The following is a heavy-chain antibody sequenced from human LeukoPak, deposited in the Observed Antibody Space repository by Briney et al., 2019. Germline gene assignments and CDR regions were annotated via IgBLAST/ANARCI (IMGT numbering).Heavy chain of an antibody. CDR1: GGTFSSYA. CDR3: AWAYCGGDCYSNFDY. Sequence: SVKVSCKASGGTFSSYAISWVRQAPGQGLEWMGGIIPIFGTANYAQKFQGRVTITADESTSTAYMELSSLRSEDTAVYYCAWAYCGGDCYSNFDYWGQGTLVTVSS. V-gene: IGHV1-69*13. D-gene: IGHD2-21*02. J-gene: IGHJ4*02. CDR2: IIPIFGTA.